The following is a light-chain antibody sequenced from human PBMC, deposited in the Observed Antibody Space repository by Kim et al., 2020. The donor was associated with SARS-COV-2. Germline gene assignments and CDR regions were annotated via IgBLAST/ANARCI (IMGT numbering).Light chain of an antibody. Sequence: LGQTVRITCNGDSLRSYYASWYQQKPGQAPVLVIYGKNNRPSGIPDRFSGSSSGNTASLTITGAQAEDEADYYCNSRDSSGNHLGVFGGGTQLTVL. CDR2: GKN. J-gene: IGLJ2*01. CDR1: SLRSYY. CDR3: NSRDSSGNHLGV. V-gene: IGLV3-19*01.